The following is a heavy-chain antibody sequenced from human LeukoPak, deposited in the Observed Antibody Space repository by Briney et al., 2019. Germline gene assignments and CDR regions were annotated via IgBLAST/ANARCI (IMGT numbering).Heavy chain of an antibody. J-gene: IGHJ4*02. CDR3: ARELDVVVSTPSDY. D-gene: IGHD2-15*01. CDR1: GYIFSGYY. V-gene: IGHV1-2*02. CDR2: VIPNSGGT. Sequence: GASVKVSCKASGYIFSGYYMHWVRQAPGQGLEWMGWVIPNSGGTNYAQKFQGRVTMTRDTSINTAYMELSRLRSDDTAVYYCARELDVVVSTPSDYWGQGTLVTVSS.